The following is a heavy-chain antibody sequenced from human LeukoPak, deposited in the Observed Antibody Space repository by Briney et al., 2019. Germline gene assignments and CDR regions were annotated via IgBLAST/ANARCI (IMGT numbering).Heavy chain of an antibody. CDR2: ISSSGSTI. CDR3: AELGITMIGGV. Sequence: GSLRLSCAASGFTFSRHWMSWVRQAPGKGLEWVSYISSSGSTIYYADSVKGRFTISRDNAKNSLYLQMNSLRAEDTAVYYCAELGITMIGGVWGKGTTVTISS. J-gene: IGHJ6*04. V-gene: IGHV3-48*04. D-gene: IGHD3-10*02. CDR1: GFTFSRHW.